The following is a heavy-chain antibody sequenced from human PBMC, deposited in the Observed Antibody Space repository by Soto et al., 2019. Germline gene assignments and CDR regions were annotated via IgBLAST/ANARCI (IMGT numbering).Heavy chain of an antibody. V-gene: IGHV3-30*19. J-gene: IGHJ4*02. CDR3: ARWGPTGGLDV. CDR1: GFTFRSYV. CDR2: TSYDGSNK. D-gene: IGHD1-1*01. Sequence: QVQLVESGGGVVQPGASLRLSCVGSGFTFRSYVIHWVRQAPGKGLEWVALTSYDGSNKYYDDSVKGRFTISRDNSRNTVDLHMDSVRLADTALYYCARWGPTGGLDVWGQGTLVSVSS.